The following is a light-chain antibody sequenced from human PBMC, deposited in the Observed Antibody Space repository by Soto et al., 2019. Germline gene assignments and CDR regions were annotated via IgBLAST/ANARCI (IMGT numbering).Light chain of an antibody. CDR2: GAS. V-gene: IGKV3-20*01. Sequence: EIVLTQSPGTLSLSPGERATLSCRASQSVSSSYLAWYQQKPGQAPRLLIYGASSRATGIPDRLSGSGSGTDFTLTISRLEPEDFAVYYCQHYGSSWTFGQGTKVEIK. J-gene: IGKJ1*01. CDR3: QHYGSSWT. CDR1: QSVSSSY.